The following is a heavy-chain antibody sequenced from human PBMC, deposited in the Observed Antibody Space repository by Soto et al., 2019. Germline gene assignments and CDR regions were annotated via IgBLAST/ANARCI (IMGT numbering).Heavy chain of an antibody. CDR3: ARVRMLWYGELSH. V-gene: IGHV1-3*01. CDR2: INPGNGNT. CDR1: GYTFMTYA. J-gene: IGHJ4*02. D-gene: IGHD3-10*01. Sequence: QVQLVQSGAEVKKPGASVKISCKTSGYTFMTYALHWVRQAPGQRPEWMGWINPGNGNTEYSQKLQGRVTITRDTSARTVFMEVANMTSEVPAVYYCARVRMLWYGELSHWGQGTQVIVSA.